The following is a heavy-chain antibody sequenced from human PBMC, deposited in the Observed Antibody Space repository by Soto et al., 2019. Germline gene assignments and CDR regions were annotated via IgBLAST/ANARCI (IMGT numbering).Heavy chain of an antibody. J-gene: IGHJ4*02. CDR3: ARDLADESSWYVGIVHY. V-gene: IGHV3-74*01. D-gene: IGHD6-13*01. Sequence: GVSLRLSCAASGFTFSSYWMHWVRQAPGKGLVWVSRINSDGSSTSYADSVKGRFTISRDNAKNTLYLQMNSLRAEDTAVYYCARDLADESSWYVGIVHYWGQGTLVTVSS. CDR2: INSDGSST. CDR1: GFTFSSYW.